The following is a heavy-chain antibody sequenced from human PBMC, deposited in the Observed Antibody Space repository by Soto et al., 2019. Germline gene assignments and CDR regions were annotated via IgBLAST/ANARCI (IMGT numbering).Heavy chain of an antibody. CDR2: INPNSGGT. J-gene: IGHJ5*02. Sequence: QGELVQSGAEVKKLGASVKVSCKASGYTFTGYYMHWVRQAPGQGLEWMGWINPNSGGTNYAQKFQGWVTMTRDTSISTAYMELSSLRSDDTTVYYCARGYLNCSGGSCHPGDNWFDPWGQGTLVTVSS. CDR1: GYTFTGYY. CDR3: ARGYLNCSGGSCHPGDNWFDP. V-gene: IGHV1-2*04. D-gene: IGHD2-15*01.